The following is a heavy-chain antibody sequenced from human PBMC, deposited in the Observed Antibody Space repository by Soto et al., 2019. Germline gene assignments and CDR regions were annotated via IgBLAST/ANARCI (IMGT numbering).Heavy chain of an antibody. CDR3: ARGRGLYNSGRSQLDY. CDR2: IIPRFGTT. CDR1: GDTFSRYT. J-gene: IGHJ4*02. V-gene: IGHV1-69*01. Sequence: QVQLVQSGAEVKKPGSSVRVSCKASGDTFSRYTVNWVRQAPRQGLEWMGGIIPRFGTTNFAPTLQGRVTITADESRSTVYMELSSLRSEDTALYYCARGRGLYNSGRSQLDYWGQGTLVTVSS. D-gene: IGHD1-1*01.